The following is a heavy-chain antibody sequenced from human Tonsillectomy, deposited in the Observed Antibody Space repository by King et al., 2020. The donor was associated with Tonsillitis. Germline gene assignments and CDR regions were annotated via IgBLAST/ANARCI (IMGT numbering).Heavy chain of an antibody. J-gene: IGHJ5*02. CDR3: ARGRPMVRGEHWFDP. D-gene: IGHD3-10*01. CDR1: GYSFSTYW. Sequence: QLVQSGVEVKKPGESLKISCKGSGYSFSTYWIGWVRQMSGKGLEWMGIIYPGDSDTRYNPSFQGQVTISADKSISTAYLQWRSLTPSDTAMYYCARGRPMVRGEHWFDPWGQGTLVTVSS. CDR2: IYPGDSDT. V-gene: IGHV5-51*01.